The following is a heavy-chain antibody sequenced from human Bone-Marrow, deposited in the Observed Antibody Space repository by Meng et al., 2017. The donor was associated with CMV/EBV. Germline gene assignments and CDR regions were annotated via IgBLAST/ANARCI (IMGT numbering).Heavy chain of an antibody. Sequence: GGSLRLSCAASGFTFSSYWMHWVRQAPGKGLVWVSRINSDGSSTSYADSVKGRFTISRDNAKNTLYLQMNSLRAEDTAVYYCATSITIFGVPSCGQGTRVTVSS. CDR1: GFTFSSYW. J-gene: IGHJ5*02. CDR3: ATSITIFGVPS. CDR2: INSDGSST. D-gene: IGHD3-3*01. V-gene: IGHV3-74*01.